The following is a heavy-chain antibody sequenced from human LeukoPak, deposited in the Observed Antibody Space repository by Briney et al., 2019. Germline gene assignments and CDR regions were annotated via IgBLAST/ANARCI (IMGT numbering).Heavy chain of an antibody. Sequence: PGGSLRLSCAASGFSFSDYWMTWVRQTPGKGLEWVAHIKQNGSEKYYVDSIKGRFTISRDNAKNLVYLQMNSLRAEDTAVYYCARRWNYAFRFDYWGQGTLVTVSS. D-gene: IGHD1-7*01. V-gene: IGHV3-7*01. J-gene: IGHJ4*02. CDR1: GFSFSDYW. CDR2: IKQNGSEK. CDR3: ARRWNYAFRFDY.